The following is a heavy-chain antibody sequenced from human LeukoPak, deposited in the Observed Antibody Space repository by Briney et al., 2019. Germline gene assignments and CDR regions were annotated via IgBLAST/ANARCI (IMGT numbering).Heavy chain of an antibody. Sequence: GGSLRLSCAASGFTFSSYAMHWVRQAPGKGLEWVAVISYDGSNKYYADSVKGRFTISRDNSKNTLYLQMNSLRAEDTAVYYCAKGRDGYNADFDYWGQGTLVTVSS. CDR2: ISYDGSNK. J-gene: IGHJ4*02. V-gene: IGHV3-30-3*01. CDR1: GFTFSSYA. D-gene: IGHD5-24*01. CDR3: AKGRDGYNADFDY.